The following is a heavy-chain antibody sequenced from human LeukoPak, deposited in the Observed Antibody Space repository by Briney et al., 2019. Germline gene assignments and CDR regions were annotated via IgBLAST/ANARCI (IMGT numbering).Heavy chain of an antibody. D-gene: IGHD3-10*01. CDR1: GFTFSHAY. Sequence: GGSLRLSCAASGFTFSHAYMTWVRQAPGKGLEWVGRIKSKTDGGTTDYAAPVKGRFTISRDDSKNTLYLQMNSLKAEDTAVYYCTTPLSSLNRDAFDIWGQGTMVTVSS. V-gene: IGHV3-15*01. J-gene: IGHJ3*02. CDR3: TTPLSSLNRDAFDI. CDR2: IKSKTDGGTT.